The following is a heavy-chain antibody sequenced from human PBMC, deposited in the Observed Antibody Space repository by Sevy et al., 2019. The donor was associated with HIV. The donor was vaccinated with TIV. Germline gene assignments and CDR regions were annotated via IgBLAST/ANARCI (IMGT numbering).Heavy chain of an antibody. Sequence: GGSLRLSCVASGFTFTSYTMSWVRQAPGKGLEWVSDTNVSGGRKYSSDSVKGRFIVSRDNSKNTLYFQMNSLRPEDTAVYYCTKGDPSASILAPIFDFWGRGTLVTVSS. V-gene: IGHV3-23*01. CDR3: TKGDPSASILAPIFDF. D-gene: IGHD2-21*01. CDR1: GFTFTSYT. CDR2: TNVSGGRK. J-gene: IGHJ3*01.